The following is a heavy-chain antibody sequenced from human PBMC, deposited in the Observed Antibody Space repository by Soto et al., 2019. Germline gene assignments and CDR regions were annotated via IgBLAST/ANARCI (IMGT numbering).Heavy chain of an antibody. CDR3: ARQGFGPLHGLVDV. V-gene: IGHV4-59*08. CDR2: VHHSWGS. J-gene: IGHJ6*02. CDR1: GGSISSYY. Sequence: QVQLQESGPGLVKPSETLSLSCTVSGGSISSYYWSWFRQSPGKRMEWIGYVHHSWGSSYNPSLQSRVAISLDPSKSQFPLMVTSVTATDTAVYYCARQGFGPLHGLVDVWGQGTTVTVSS. D-gene: IGHD3-10*01.